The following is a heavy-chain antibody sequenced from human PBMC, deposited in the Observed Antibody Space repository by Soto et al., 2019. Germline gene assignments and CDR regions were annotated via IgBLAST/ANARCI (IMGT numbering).Heavy chain of an antibody. CDR3: ARDLAAATSYGMDV. CDR2: ISSSSRYI. J-gene: IGHJ6*02. CDR1: GFTFSSYT. D-gene: IGHD6-13*01. V-gene: IGHV3-21*01. Sequence: EVQLVESGGGLVKPGGSLRLSCAASGFTFSSYTMNWVRQAPGKGLEWVSSISSSSRYIYYADSVKGRFTISRDNATNSLYLQMNSLRAEDTAVYYCARDLAAATSYGMDVWGQGTTVTVSS.